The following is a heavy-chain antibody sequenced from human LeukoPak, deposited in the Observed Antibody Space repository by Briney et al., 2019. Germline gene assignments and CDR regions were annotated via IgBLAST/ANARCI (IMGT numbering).Heavy chain of an antibody. CDR3: ARGGRYCSGTSCYRLFDY. CDR2: IYYSGGT. V-gene: IGHV4-31*03. D-gene: IGHD2-2*01. Sequence: SQTLSLTCTVSGGSISSGDYYWSWIRQHPGKGLEWIGYIYYSGGTYYNPSLKSRVTISVDTSKNQFSLKLSSVTAADTAVYYCARGGRYCSGTSCYRLFDYWGQGTLVTVSS. J-gene: IGHJ4*02. CDR1: GGSISSGDYY.